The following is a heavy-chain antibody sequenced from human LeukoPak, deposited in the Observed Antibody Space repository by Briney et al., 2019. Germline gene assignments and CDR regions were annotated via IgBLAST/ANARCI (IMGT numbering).Heavy chain of an antibody. J-gene: IGHJ4*02. D-gene: IGHD6-13*01. CDR2: INAGSGDT. V-gene: IGHV1-3*01. CDR3: ARTARKAAIVGDYFDY. CDR1: GYTFTSHA. Sequence: ASVKVSCKASGYTFTSHAVHWVRQAPWQRPEWMGWINAGSGDTKCSQNLEGRVTITRDTSASTAYMELTSLKSEDTAVYYCARTARKAAIVGDYFDYWGQGTLVTVSS.